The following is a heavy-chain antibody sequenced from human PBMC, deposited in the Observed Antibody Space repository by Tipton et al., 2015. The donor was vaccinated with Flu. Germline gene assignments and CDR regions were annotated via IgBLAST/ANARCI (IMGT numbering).Heavy chain of an antibody. CDR3: ARLAYGSGTYFFDY. V-gene: IGHV4-59*08. D-gene: IGHD3-10*01. Sequence: TLSLTCTVSGGSISAYSWSWIRQPPGNALEWIGYIFYSGSTDYNPSLKSRVTILVDTSKNQFSLKLSSLTAADPAVYFCARLAYGSGTYFFDYWGQGTLVTVSS. CDR2: IFYSGST. CDR1: GGSISAYS. J-gene: IGHJ4*02.